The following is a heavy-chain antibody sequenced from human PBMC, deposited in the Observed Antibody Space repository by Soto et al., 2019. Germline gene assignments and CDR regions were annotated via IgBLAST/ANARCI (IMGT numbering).Heavy chain of an antibody. CDR2: IKQDGSEK. Sequence: SGGSLRLSCAASGFTFSSYWMSWVRQAPGKGLEWVANIKQDGSEKYYVDSVKGRFTISRDNAKNSLYLQMNSLRAEDTAVYYCARDSSIAAAGPFYYYYGMDVWGQGTTVTVSS. D-gene: IGHD6-13*01. J-gene: IGHJ6*02. CDR1: GFTFSSYW. V-gene: IGHV3-7*01. CDR3: ARDSSIAAAGPFYYYYGMDV.